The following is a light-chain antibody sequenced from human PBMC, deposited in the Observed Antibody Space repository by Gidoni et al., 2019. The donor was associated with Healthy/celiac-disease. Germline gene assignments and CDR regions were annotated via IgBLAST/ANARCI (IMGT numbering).Light chain of an antibody. CDR1: ELGDKY. CDR2: QDS. J-gene: IGLJ2*01. CDR3: QAWASSTANVV. V-gene: IGLV3-1*01. Sequence: SYELTQPPSVSVAPGQTASITCSGDELGDKYACWYQQKPGPSPVLVIYQDSKRPSGIPERFSGSPSGNTATLTISGTQAMDEAYYYCQAWASSTANVVFGGGTKLTVL.